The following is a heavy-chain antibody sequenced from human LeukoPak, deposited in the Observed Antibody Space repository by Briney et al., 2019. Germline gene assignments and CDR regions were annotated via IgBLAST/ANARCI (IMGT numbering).Heavy chain of an antibody. J-gene: IGHJ3*02. V-gene: IGHV1-69*05. CDR2: IIPIFGTA. Sequence: ASVKVSCKASGGTFSSYAISWVRQAPGQGLEWMGGIIPIFGTANYAQKFQGRVTITTDESTSTAYMELSSLRSEDTAVYYCARDRAVRGANYWDAFDIWGQGTMVTVSS. CDR3: ARDRAVRGANYWDAFDI. D-gene: IGHD3-10*01. CDR1: GGTFSSYA.